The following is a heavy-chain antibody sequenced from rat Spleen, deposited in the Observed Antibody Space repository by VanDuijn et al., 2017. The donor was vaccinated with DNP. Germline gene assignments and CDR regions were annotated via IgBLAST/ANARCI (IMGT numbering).Heavy chain of an antibody. V-gene: IGHV5-31*01. CDR3: ARGVYGGYLYFDY. CDR2: TIGSGGNS. CDR1: GFTFNDYW. J-gene: IGHJ2*01. D-gene: IGHD1-11*01. Sequence: EVQLVESGGDLVQPGKSLKLSCVASGFTFNDYWMTWIRRVPGKGLEWVASTIGSGGNSYSPDSLKGQFTISRDNAKTTLYLQMNSLRSEDTATYYCARGVYGGYLYFDYWGQGVMVTVSS.